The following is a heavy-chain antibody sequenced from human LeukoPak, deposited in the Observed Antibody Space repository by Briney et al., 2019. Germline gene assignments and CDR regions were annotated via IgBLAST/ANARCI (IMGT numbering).Heavy chain of an antibody. D-gene: IGHD4-17*01. J-gene: IGHJ4*02. V-gene: IGHV3-7*05. CDR1: GFTFSNFW. Sequence: GGSLRPSCAASGFTFSNFWMSWVRQAPGRGLEWVASIKEDGSEKYYVDSVKGRFTISRDNAKDSLYLQINSLRAEDTAMYYCARFPTGFDYWGQGTLVTVSS. CDR2: IKEDGSEK. CDR3: ARFPTGFDY.